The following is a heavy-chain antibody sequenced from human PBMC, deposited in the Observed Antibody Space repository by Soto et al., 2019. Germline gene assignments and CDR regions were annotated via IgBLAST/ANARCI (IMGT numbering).Heavy chain of an antibody. V-gene: IGHV4-4*02. CDR3: ARRWGEGRVDY. Sequence: QVKLQESGPGLVKPSGTLSRTCAVSGGSISSSNWWRCGRQPPGKGLEWRGEIYHSGNTNYNPSLKSRVTMAVDKSRNQFSLKLSSVTAADTAVYYCARRWGEGRVDYWGQGTLVTVSS. D-gene: IGHD3-10*01. J-gene: IGHJ4*02. CDR2: IYHSGNT. CDR1: GGSISSSNW.